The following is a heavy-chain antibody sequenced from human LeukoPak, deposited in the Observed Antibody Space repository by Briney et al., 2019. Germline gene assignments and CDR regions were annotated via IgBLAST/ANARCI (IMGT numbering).Heavy chain of an antibody. J-gene: IGHJ4*02. CDR3: AREGSYSSSWYSEPYFDY. D-gene: IGHD6-13*01. CDR1: GGSISSYY. CDR2: IYYSGST. Sequence: SETLSLTCTASGGSISSYYWSWIRQPPGKGLEWIGYIYYSGSTNYNPSLKSRVTISVDTSKNQFSLKLSSVTAADTAVYYCAREGSYSSSWYSEPYFDYWGQGTLVTVSS. V-gene: IGHV4-59*01.